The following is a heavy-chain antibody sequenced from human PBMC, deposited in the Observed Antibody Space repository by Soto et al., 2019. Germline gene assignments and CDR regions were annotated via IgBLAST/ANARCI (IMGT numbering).Heavy chain of an antibody. J-gene: IGHJ4*02. CDR3: ARDTKRFYYDSSGYFW. CDR1: GFTFNSYA. V-gene: IGHV3-30-3*01. D-gene: IGHD3-22*01. CDR2: ISYDGSNK. Sequence: GGSLRLSCAASGFTFNSYAMHWVRQAPGKGLEWVAVISYDGSNKYYADSVKGRFTISRDNSKNTLYLQMNSLRAEDTAVYYCARDTKRFYYDSSGYFWWGQGTLVTVSS.